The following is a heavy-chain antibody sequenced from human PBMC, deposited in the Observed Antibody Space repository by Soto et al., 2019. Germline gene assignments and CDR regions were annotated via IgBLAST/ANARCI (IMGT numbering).Heavy chain of an antibody. D-gene: IGHD3-10*01. CDR2: INSGGGST. V-gene: IGHV3-23*01. Sequence: PGGSLRLSCAASGFTFSSYAMSWVRQAPGKGLEWVSAINSGGGSTYYADSVKGRFTISRDNSKNTLYLQMNSLRAEDTALYYCARRSSISMVWGRTITFSDFWGQGTLVTVSS. CDR3: ARRSSISMVWGRTITFSDF. CDR1: GFTFSSYA. J-gene: IGHJ4*02.